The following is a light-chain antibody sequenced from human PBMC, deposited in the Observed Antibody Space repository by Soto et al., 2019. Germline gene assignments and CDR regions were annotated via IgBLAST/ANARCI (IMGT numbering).Light chain of an antibody. CDR3: SSYAGSSWV. Sequence: QAVLTQPPSASGTPGQKVFISCSGSSSNIGGTNYAYWYQQLPGAAPKLLMHSNNLRPSGVPERISGSKFGTAASLAISGLQGEDEADYYCSSYAGSSWVFGGGTKLTVL. J-gene: IGLJ3*02. CDR1: SSNIGGTNY. V-gene: IGLV1-47*02. CDR2: SNN.